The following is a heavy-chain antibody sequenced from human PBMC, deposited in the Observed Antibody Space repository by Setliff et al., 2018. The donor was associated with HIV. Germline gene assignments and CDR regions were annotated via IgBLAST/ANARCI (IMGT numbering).Heavy chain of an antibody. V-gene: IGHV4-39*01. CDR3: ARQVSGSSGYYYPLHIHH. CDR1: GGSISSSTYY. J-gene: IGHJ1*01. CDR2: IYYSGST. D-gene: IGHD3-22*01. Sequence: SETLSLTCTVSGGSISSSTYYWGWIRQPPGKGLEWIGSIYYSGSTLYNPSLKSRVTISVDTSKNQFSLKLNSVTAADTAVYYCARQVSGSSGYYYPLHIHHWGQGTLVTVSS.